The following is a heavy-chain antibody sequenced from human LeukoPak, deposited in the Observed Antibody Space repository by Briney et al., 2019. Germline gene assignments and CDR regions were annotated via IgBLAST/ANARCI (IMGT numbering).Heavy chain of an antibody. J-gene: IGHJ5*02. D-gene: IGHD1-7*01. V-gene: IGHV3-21*01. CDR3: ARGSGPRNYGWFDP. Sequence: GGSLRLSCAASGFTFSSYSMNWVRQAPGKGLEWVSSISSSSSYIYYADSVKGRFTISRDNAKNSLYLQMNSLRAEDTAVYYCARGSGPRNYGWFDPWGQGTLVTVSS. CDR2: ISSSSSYI. CDR1: GFTFSSYS.